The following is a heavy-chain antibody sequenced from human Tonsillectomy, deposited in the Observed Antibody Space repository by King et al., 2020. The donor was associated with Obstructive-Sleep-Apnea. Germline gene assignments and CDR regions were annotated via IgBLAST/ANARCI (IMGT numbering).Heavy chain of an antibody. V-gene: IGHV4-31*03. J-gene: IGHJ6*02. CDR2: IYYSGST. CDR1: GGSISSSGYY. CDR3: ARDVGLYCSRTSCHATYYYGLDV. Sequence: QLQESGPGLVKPSQTLSLTCTVSGGSISSSGYYWSWIRQHPGKGLEWIGYIYYSGSTYYNPSLKSRVTISVDTSKNQFSLELSSVTAADTAVYYCARDVGLYCSRTSCHATYYYGLDVWGQGTTVTVSS. D-gene: IGHD2-2*01.